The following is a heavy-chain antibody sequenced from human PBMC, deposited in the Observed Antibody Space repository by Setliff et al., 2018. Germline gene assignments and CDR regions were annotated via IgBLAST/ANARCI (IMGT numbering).Heavy chain of an antibody. Sequence: SETLSLTCSVSTASMTYYYWSWIRQPPGKGLEWIGHVYDTGSTKYSLSLKGRVTISMDTSVNEFSLRLTSVTAADTAMYYCASRDYYDNRGSLDFWGQGTLVTVSS. CDR1: TASMTYYY. CDR2: VYDTGST. V-gene: IGHV4-59*08. D-gene: IGHD3-22*01. CDR3: ASRDYYDNRGSLDF. J-gene: IGHJ4*02.